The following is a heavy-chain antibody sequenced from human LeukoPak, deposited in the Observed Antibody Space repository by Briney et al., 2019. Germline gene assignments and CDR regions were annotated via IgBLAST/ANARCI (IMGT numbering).Heavy chain of an antibody. CDR2: IKQDGSEK. Sequence: GGSLRLSCAASGFTFSSYWMSWVRQAPGKGLEWVVNIKQDGSEKYYVDSVKGRFTISRDNAKNSLYLQMNSLRAEDTAVYYCARASDTAVDYYYYYYGMDVWGQGTTVTVSS. CDR3: ARASDTAVDYYYYYYGMDV. CDR1: GFTFSSYW. J-gene: IGHJ6*02. V-gene: IGHV3-7*03. D-gene: IGHD5-18*01.